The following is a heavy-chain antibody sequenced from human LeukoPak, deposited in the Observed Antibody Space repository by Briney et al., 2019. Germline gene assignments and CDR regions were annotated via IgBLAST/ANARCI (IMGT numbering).Heavy chain of an antibody. D-gene: IGHD6-19*01. V-gene: IGHV3-9*01. CDR1: GFTFDDYA. CDR2: ISWNSGSV. J-gene: IGHJ4*02. CDR3: TKGEKEWLARQPDY. Sequence: DPGGSLRLSCAASGFTFDDYAMHWVRHAPGKGLEWVSGISWNSGSVGYADSVKGRFTISRDNAKNSLYLQMNNLRGEDTAFYYCTKGEKEWLARQPDYWGQGTLVTVSS.